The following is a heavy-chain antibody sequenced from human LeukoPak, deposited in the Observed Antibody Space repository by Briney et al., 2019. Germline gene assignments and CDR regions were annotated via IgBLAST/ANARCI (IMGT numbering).Heavy chain of an antibody. CDR3: ANDYGDYGGHAFDI. V-gene: IGHV4-34*01. D-gene: IGHD4-17*01. CDR2: INHSGST. Sequence: SETLSLTCAVYGGSFRGYTWSWIRNPPGKGLEWIGEINHSGSTNYNPSLKSRVTISVDTSKNQFSLKLSSVTAADTAVYYCANDYGDYGGHAFDIWGQGTMVTVSS. CDR1: GGSFRGYT. J-gene: IGHJ3*02.